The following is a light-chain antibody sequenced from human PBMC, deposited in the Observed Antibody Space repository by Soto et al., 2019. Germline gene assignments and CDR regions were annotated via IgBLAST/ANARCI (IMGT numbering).Light chain of an antibody. J-gene: IGKJ1*01. CDR2: AAS. CDR3: LQHNSYRWT. Sequence: IQMTQSPSTVSASVGDGVTITWRASQGIRNDLGLYQQKPGKAPKRLIYAASSLQSGVPSRFSGSGSGTEFTLTISSLQPEDFATYYCLQHNSYRWTFGQGTKVDI. V-gene: IGKV1-17*01. CDR1: QGIRND.